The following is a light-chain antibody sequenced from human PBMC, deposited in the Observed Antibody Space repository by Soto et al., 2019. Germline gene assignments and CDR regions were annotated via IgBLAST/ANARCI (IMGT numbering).Light chain of an antibody. V-gene: IGLV2-11*01. CDR1: SSDLGGYNY. J-gene: IGLJ3*02. Sequence: QSVLTQPRSVSGSPGQSVTISCSGTSSDLGGYNYVSWYQHHPGKAPKLMIYDVTLRPSGVPDRFSGSKSGNTASLTISGLQAEDEADYYCCSYAGSFTWVFGGGTKVTVL. CDR3: CSYAGSFTWV. CDR2: DVT.